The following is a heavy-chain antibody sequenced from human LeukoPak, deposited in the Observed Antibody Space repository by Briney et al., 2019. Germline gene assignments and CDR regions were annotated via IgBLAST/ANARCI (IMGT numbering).Heavy chain of an antibody. CDR1: GYTFTSYD. CDR2: MNPNSGNT. D-gene: IGHD3-10*01. V-gene: IGHV1-8*01. J-gene: IGHJ6*02. Sequence: ASVKVSCKASGYTFTSYDINRVRQATGQGLEWMGWMNPNSGNTGYAQKFQGRVTMTRNTSISTAYMELSSLRSEDTAVYYCASTQLWFGELSYGMDVWGQGTTVTVSS. CDR3: ASTQLWFGELSYGMDV.